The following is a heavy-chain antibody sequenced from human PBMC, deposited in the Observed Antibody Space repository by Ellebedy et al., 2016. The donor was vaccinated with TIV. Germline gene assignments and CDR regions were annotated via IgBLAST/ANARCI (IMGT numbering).Heavy chain of an antibody. J-gene: IGHJ4*02. D-gene: IGHD3-22*01. CDR3: ARAYYYDSSGYYVGPIY. V-gene: IGHV1-46*01. Sequence: ASVKVSCKASGYTFTSYYMHWVRQAPGQGLEWMGIINPSGGSTSYARKFQGRVTMTRDTSTSTVYMKLSSLRSEDTAVYYCARAYYYDSSGYYVGPIYWGQGTLVTVSS. CDR1: GYTFTSYY. CDR2: INPSGGST.